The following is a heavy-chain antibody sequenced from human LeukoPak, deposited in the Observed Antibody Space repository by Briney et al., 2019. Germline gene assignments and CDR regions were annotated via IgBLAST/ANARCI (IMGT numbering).Heavy chain of an antibody. CDR2: IKQDGGEK. Sequence: GGSLSLSCAASGFTFSTYAMTWVRQAPGKGLEWVANIKQDGGEKYYVDSVKGRFTISRDNAKNSLYLQMNSLRAEDTAVYYCARDRGFGQADVWGKGTTVTVSS. V-gene: IGHV3-7*01. CDR1: GFTFSTYA. J-gene: IGHJ6*04. D-gene: IGHD3-10*01. CDR3: ARDRGFGQADV.